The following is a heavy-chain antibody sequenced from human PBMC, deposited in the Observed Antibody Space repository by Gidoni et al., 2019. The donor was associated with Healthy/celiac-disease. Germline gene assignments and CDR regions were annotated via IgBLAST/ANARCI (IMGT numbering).Heavy chain of an antibody. CDR1: GFTFSSYS. J-gene: IGHJ3*02. D-gene: IGHD4-17*01. Sequence: EVQLVESGGGLVKPGGSLRLSCAASGFTFSSYSMTWGRQAPGKGLQWVSSISSSSSYIYYADTVKGRFTISRDNAKNSLDLQMNSLRAEDTAVYDCARDGDYDSFDIWGQGTMVTVSS. CDR3: ARDGDYDSFDI. CDR2: ISSSSSYI. V-gene: IGHV3-21*01.